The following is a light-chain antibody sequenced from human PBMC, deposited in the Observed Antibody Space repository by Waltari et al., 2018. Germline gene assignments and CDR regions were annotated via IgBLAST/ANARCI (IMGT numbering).Light chain of an antibody. CDR3: CSYAGSSTFVV. CDR2: EGS. Sequence: QSALTQPASVSGSPGQSITISCTGTSSDVGSYNLVSWCQQHPGKAPQLMIYEGSTRPSGVSNRFCGYKAGNTASLTISGLQAEDEADYYCCSYAGSSTFVVFGGGTKLTVL. V-gene: IGLV2-23*03. CDR1: SSDVGSYNL. J-gene: IGLJ2*01.